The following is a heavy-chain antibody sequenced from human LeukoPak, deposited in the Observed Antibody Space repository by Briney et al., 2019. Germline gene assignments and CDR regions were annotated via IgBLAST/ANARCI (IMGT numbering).Heavy chain of an antibody. CDR3: ARCRGYSYGSYYYYYGMDV. D-gene: IGHD5-18*01. V-gene: IGHV4-34*01. CDR2: IKHNGST. CDR1: GGSFRGYY. J-gene: IGHJ6*02. Sequence: SETLSLTFAVHGGSFRGYYWSWIRRPPGRGLEWIGEIKHNGSTNYNPSLKSRVTTSVDTSKNPFSLKLSSVTAADTAVYYCARCRGYSYGSYYYYYGMDVWGQGTTVTVSS.